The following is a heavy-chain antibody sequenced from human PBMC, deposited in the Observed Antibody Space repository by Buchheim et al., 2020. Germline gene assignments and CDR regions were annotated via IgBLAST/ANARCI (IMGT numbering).Heavy chain of an antibody. CDR3: AKDAGVLEMAYYFDY. D-gene: IGHD5-24*01. CDR1: GFTFSNYG. Sequence: QVQLVESGGGVVQPGRSLRLSCAASGFTFSNYGMHWVRQAPGKGLEWVAVISYDGGNTYYADSVKGRFTISRDNSKNTLYLQMNSLRAEDTAVYYCAKDAGVLEMAYYFDYWGQGTL. J-gene: IGHJ4*02. V-gene: IGHV3-30*18. CDR2: ISYDGGNT.